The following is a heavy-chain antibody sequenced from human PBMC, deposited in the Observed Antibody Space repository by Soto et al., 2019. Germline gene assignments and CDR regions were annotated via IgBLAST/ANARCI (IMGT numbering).Heavy chain of an antibody. Sequence: SETLSHTCTVSGDSVSSGDYYWTWIRQPPGKGLEWVGHIYFSGRTNYIPSLESRVTISLDTSKNQFSLKLTSVTAADTAVYYCARVPIDTYMIYWSDPWGQGTLVTVSS. CDR3: ARVPIDTYMIYWSDP. CDR2: IYFSGRT. J-gene: IGHJ5*02. D-gene: IGHD3-16*01. CDR1: GDSVSSGDYY. V-gene: IGHV4-61*08.